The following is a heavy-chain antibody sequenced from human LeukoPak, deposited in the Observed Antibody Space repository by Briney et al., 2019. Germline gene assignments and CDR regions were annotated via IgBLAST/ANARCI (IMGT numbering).Heavy chain of an antibody. Sequence: GGSPRLSCEASGFTFSKYAMTWVRQAPGKGLEWVSAITVSGTITYYADSVKGRFTISRDDSENTLSLQMDSLSAEDTALYYCAKYISDSGAYYAFDYWGQGTLVTVSS. V-gene: IGHV3-23*01. CDR3: AKYISDSGAYYAFDY. D-gene: IGHD3-10*01. CDR2: ITVSGTIT. CDR1: GFTFSKYA. J-gene: IGHJ4*02.